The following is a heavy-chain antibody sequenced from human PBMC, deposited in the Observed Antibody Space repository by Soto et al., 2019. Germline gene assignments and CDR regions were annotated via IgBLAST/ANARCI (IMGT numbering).Heavy chain of an antibody. Sequence: PSETLSLTCTVSGGAVSSGSYHWNWMRQSPGKGLEWIGYILFNGNTNYNPSFGSRVSISIDTSNNQFSLNLGSVTVADTAVYYCSRAPPYYDFWSGYYPWFDPWGQGTLVTVSS. J-gene: IGHJ5*02. V-gene: IGHV4-61*01. CDR1: GGAVSSGSYH. CDR3: SRAPPYYDFWSGYYPWFDP. CDR2: ILFNGNT. D-gene: IGHD3-3*01.